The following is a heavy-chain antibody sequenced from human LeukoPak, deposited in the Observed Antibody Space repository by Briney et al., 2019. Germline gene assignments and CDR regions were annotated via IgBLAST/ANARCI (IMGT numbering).Heavy chain of an antibody. V-gene: IGHV3-53*01. CDR3: ARRAGAYSHPYDY. Sequence: GRSLRLSCAASGFTVSSNYMSWVSQAPGKGLEWVSVTYSGGSTYHADSVEGRFTISRDNSKNTLYLQMNSLRAEDTAVYYCARRAGAYSHPYDYWGQGTLVTVSS. J-gene: IGHJ4*02. D-gene: IGHD4/OR15-4a*01. CDR2: TYSGGST. CDR1: GFTVSSNY.